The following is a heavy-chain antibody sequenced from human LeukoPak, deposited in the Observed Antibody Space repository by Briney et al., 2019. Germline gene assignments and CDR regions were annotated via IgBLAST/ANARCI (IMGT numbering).Heavy chain of an antibody. D-gene: IGHD1-26*01. Sequence: ASETLSLTCTVSGDSISSYYWSWIRQPAGQGLERIVRISSSESTNYNPSPKSRVTMSVDSSRNQFSLQLSSVTAADRGVYYCASLKVGDWFDPWGQGTLVTVSS. CDR3: ASLKVGDWFDP. CDR1: GDSISSYY. J-gene: IGHJ5*02. V-gene: IGHV4-4*07. CDR2: ISSSEST.